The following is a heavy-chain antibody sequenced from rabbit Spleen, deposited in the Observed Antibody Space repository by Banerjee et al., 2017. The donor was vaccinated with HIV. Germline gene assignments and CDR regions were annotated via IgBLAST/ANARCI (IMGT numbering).Heavy chain of an antibody. J-gene: IGHJ3*01. D-gene: IGHD1-1*01. CDR1: GFSFSSYYY. CDR3: TRGAYVSSSIYWPHNL. Sequence: QEQLVESGGGLVQPGASLTLTCTASGFSFSSYYYMCWVRQAPGKGLESIACIYTGTSGFTYYASWAKGRFTISKTSSTTVTLQMTSLTAADTATYFCTRGAYVSSSIYWPHNLWGQGTLVTVS. CDR2: IYTGTSGFT. V-gene: IGHV1S45*01.